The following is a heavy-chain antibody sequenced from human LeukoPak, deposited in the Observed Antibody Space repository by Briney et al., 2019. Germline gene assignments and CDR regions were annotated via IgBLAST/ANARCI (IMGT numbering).Heavy chain of an antibody. V-gene: IGHV4-39*01. CDR1: GGSISSSSYY. D-gene: IGHD5-24*01. Sequence: SETLSLTCTVSGGSISSSSYYWGWIRQPPGKGLEWIGSTSGSANYNPSLKSRVTISVDTSKNQFSLKLNSVTAADTAVYYCARGPNYPSPSPFDYWGQGTLVTVSS. CDR3: ARGPNYPSPSPFDY. CDR2: TSGSA. J-gene: IGHJ4*02.